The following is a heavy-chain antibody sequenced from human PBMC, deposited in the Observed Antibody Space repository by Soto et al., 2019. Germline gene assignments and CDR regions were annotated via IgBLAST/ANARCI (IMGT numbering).Heavy chain of an antibody. CDR1: GFTFSSYA. J-gene: IGHJ4*02. CDR2: ISGSGGST. Sequence: PGGSLRLSCAASGFTFSSYAMSWVRQAPGKGLEWVSAISGSGGSTYYADSVKGRFTISRDNSKNTLYLQMNSLRAEDTAVYYFAKAEDYDVFSGDYSPLLNYWGQGTLVTV. D-gene: IGHD3-3*01. CDR3: AKAEDYDVFSGDYSPLLNY. V-gene: IGHV3-23*01.